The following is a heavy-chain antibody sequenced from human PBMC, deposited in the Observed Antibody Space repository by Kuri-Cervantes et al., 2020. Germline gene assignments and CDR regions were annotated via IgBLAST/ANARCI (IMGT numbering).Heavy chain of an antibody. CDR3: ARVADDSSGWYIGAGGFDP. CDR2: ISGSGGST. CDR1: GFTFSSYA. V-gene: IGHV3-23*01. Sequence: ETLSLTCAASGFTFSSYAMSWVRQAPGKGLEWVSAISGSGGSTYYADSVKGRFTISRDNSKNTLYLQMNSLRAEDTAVYYCARVADDSSGWYIGAGGFDPWGQGTLVTVSS. D-gene: IGHD6-19*01. J-gene: IGHJ5*02.